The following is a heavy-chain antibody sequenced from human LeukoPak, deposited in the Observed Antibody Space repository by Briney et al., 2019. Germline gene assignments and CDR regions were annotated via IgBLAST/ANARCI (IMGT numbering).Heavy chain of an antibody. J-gene: IGHJ4*02. D-gene: IGHD3-10*01. Sequence: PSETLSLTCTVSGGSISSYYWSWIRQPAGKGLEWIGHIYSSGRPNYNPSLKSRVTMSVDTSKNQFSLKLTSVTAADTAGYYCAKLGNQGELRLDYGGRGPLATASS. CDR2: IYSSGRP. V-gene: IGHV4-4*07. CDR1: GGSISSYY. CDR3: AKLGNQGELRLDY.